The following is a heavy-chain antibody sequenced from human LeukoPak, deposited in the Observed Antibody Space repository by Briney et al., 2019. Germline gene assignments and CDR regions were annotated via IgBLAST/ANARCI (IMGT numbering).Heavy chain of an antibody. CDR2: IKEDGSEK. CDR3: ARDGKQLVHHSWFGP. V-gene: IGHV3-7*01. CDR1: GFTFSNYW. Sequence: QTGGSLRLSCAASGFTFSNYWMSWVRQALGKGLEWVATIKEDGSEKYSVESVKGRFTISRDNAKNSLYLQMNSLRVEDTAVYYCARDGKQLVHHSWFGPWGQGTLVTVSS. D-gene: IGHD6-13*01. J-gene: IGHJ5*02.